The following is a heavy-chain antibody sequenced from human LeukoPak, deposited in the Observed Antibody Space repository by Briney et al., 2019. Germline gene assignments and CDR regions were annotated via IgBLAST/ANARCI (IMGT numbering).Heavy chain of an antibody. CDR2: IYYSGST. Sequence: SETLSLTCTVSGGSISSSSYYWGWIRQPPGKGLEWIGSIYYSGSTYYNPSLKSRVTISVDTSKNQFSLKLSSVTAADTAVYYCARFARDDSSGYYPAFDIWGQGTMVTVSS. CDR1: GGSISSSSYY. D-gene: IGHD3-22*01. V-gene: IGHV4-39*01. J-gene: IGHJ3*02. CDR3: ARFARDDSSGYYPAFDI.